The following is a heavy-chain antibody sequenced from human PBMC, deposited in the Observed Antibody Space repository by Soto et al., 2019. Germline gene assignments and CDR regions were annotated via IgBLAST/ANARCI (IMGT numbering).Heavy chain of an antibody. CDR3: ETERDIVDTIKILLNY. V-gene: IGHV3-23*01. CDR1: AFTLSGHH. Sequence: SLRLSCTASAFTLSGHHMGWVRQAPGNGLEWVSAISGSGGSTYYADSVKGRFTISRDNSKNTLYLQMNSLRAEDTAVYYCETERDIVDTIKILLNYCGQRTLVTVSS. CDR2: ISGSGGST. D-gene: IGHD5-12*01. J-gene: IGHJ4*02.